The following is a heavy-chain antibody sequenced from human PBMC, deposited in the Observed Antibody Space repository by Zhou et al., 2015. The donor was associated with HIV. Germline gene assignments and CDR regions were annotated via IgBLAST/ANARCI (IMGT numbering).Heavy chain of an antibody. CDR3: ARDDIGGYHSFNY. Sequence: QVQLVQSGAEVKKPGSSVTVSCKASGASFSNYAITWVRQAPGQGLEWMGWINADNGKTNYAQKFQGRVTLTTDRSTRTAYMELRSLRSDDAAMYYCARDDIGGYHSFNYWGQGTLVSVSS. CDR1: GASFSNYA. V-gene: IGHV1-18*01. D-gene: IGHD3-22*01. J-gene: IGHJ4*02. CDR2: INADNGKT.